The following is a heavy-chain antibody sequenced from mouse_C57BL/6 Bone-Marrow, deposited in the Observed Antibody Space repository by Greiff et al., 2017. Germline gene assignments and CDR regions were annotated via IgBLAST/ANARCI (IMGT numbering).Heavy chain of an antibody. J-gene: IGHJ2*01. CDR1: GFTFSSYA. CDR3: ARSYYGYDSHFVY. Sequence: EVMLVESGGGLVKPGGSLKLSCAASGFTFSSYAMSWVRQTPEKRLEWVATISDGGSYTYYPDNVKGRFTISRDTAKNNLYLQMSHLKSEDTAMYYCARSYYGYDSHFVYWGQGTTLTVSS. CDR2: ISDGGSYT. V-gene: IGHV5-4*03. D-gene: IGHD2-9*01.